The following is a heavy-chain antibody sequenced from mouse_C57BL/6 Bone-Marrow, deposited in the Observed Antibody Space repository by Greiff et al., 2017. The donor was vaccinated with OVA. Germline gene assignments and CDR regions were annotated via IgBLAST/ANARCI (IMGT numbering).Heavy chain of an antibody. Sequence: VQLKQSGPELVKPGASVKIPCKASGYTFTDYNMDWVKQSHGKSLEWIGDINPNNGGTIYNKKFKGKATLTVDKASSTAYVKLRSLTSEDPAVYYCARSHYGSSPCAVNYWCRGTSTTVSS. J-gene: IGHJ4*01. CDR1: GYTFTDYN. V-gene: IGHV1-18*01. D-gene: IGHD1-1*01. CDR3: ARSHYGSSPCAVNY. CDR2: INPNNGGT.